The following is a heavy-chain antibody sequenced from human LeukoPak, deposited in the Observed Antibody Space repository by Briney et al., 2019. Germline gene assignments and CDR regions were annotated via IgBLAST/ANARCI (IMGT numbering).Heavy chain of an antibody. CDR1: GFTFSSYN. V-gene: IGHV3-21*04. CDR3: ARASPFGEFDY. J-gene: IGHJ4*02. Sequence: GGSLRLSCAASGFTFSSYNMNWVRQAPGKGLEWVSSISGSSSFIYYADSVKGRFTISRDNSKNTLYLQMNSLRAEDTAVYYCARASPFGEFDYWGQGTLVTVSS. CDR2: ISGSSSFI. D-gene: IGHD3-10*01.